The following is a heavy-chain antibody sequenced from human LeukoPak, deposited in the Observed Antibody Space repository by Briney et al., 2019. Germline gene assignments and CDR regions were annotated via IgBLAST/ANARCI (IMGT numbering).Heavy chain of an antibody. V-gene: IGHV4-39*07. CDR1: GGSISSSSYY. CDR3: ARVRTTPTYYYDSSGYYTQGRWFDP. D-gene: IGHD3-22*01. J-gene: IGHJ5*02. Sequence: SETLSLTCTVSGGSISSSSYYWGWIRQPPGKGLEWIGSIYYSGSTYYNPSLKSRVTISVDTSKNQFSLKLGSVTAADTAVYYCARVRTTPTYYYDSSGYYTQGRWFDPWGQGTLVTSPQ. CDR2: IYYSGST.